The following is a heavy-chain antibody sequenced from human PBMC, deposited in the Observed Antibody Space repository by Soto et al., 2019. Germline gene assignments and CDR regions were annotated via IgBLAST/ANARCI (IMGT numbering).Heavy chain of an antibody. D-gene: IGHD1-20*01. CDR3: ARDLDPDIYNRWFDP. Sequence: QVQLVQSGAEVKKPGSSVKVSCKASGGTFSSYAISWVRQAPGQGLEWMGGIIPIFGTANYAQKFQGRVTITADEFTITDNTELSRLRSEDTAVYYCARDLDPDIYNRWFDPWGQGTLVTVSS. CDR2: IIPIFGTA. CDR1: GGTFSSYA. V-gene: IGHV1-69*12. J-gene: IGHJ5*02.